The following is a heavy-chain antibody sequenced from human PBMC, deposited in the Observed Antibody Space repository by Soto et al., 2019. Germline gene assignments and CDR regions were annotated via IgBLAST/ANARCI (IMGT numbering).Heavy chain of an antibody. Sequence: EVQLLESGGGLVQPGGSLRLSCAASGFTFSSYAMRWVRQAPGKGLEWVSAISGSGDSTYYADSVKGRFTTSRDNSKNTLYLQVNSLRAEDTAVYYCARRGSGSYYDSWGQGTLVTVSS. CDR2: ISGSGDST. V-gene: IGHV3-23*01. CDR3: ARRGSGSYYDS. D-gene: IGHD1-26*01. J-gene: IGHJ4*02. CDR1: GFTFSSYA.